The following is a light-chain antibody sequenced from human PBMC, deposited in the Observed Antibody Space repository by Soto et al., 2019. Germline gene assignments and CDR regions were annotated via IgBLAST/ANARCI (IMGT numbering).Light chain of an antibody. CDR3: SSYTSSSTRV. J-gene: IGLJ1*01. Sequence: QSALTQPACVSGSPGQSITISCTGTSSDVGGYNYVSWYQQHPGKAPKLMIYEVSNRPSGVSNRFSGSKSGNTASLTSSGLQAEDEADYYCSSYTSSSTRVFGTGTKLTVL. CDR1: SSDVGGYNY. CDR2: EVS. V-gene: IGLV2-14*01.